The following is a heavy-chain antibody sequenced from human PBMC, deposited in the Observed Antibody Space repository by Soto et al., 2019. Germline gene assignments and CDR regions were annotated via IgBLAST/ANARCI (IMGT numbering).Heavy chain of an antibody. CDR1: GFTFSSYS. D-gene: IGHD3-16*02. V-gene: IGHV3-48*01. Sequence: GGSLRLSCAASGFTFSSYSMNWVRQAPGKGLEWVSYISSSSSTIYYADSVKGRFTISRDNAKNSLYLQMNSLRAEDTAVYYCARDVITMVRGAWYDYIWGSYRRHHDYWGQGTLVTVSS. J-gene: IGHJ4*02. CDR2: ISSSSSTI. CDR3: ARDVITMVRGAWYDYIWGSYRRHHDY.